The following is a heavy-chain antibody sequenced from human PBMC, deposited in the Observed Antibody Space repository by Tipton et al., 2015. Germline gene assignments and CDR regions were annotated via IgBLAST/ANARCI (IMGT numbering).Heavy chain of an antibody. CDR1: GDSVTYYY. CDR3: ARIRGRYVMDS. Sequence: TLSLTCTVSGDSVTYYYWSWIRQTPGKGLEWIGYIYYSGSTNYNPSLKSRVTISVDTSNKQISLNLSSVTAADTAVYYCARIRGRYVMDSWGQGTLVTVSS. CDR2: IYYSGST. D-gene: IGHD3-16*01. V-gene: IGHV4-59*02. J-gene: IGHJ4*02.